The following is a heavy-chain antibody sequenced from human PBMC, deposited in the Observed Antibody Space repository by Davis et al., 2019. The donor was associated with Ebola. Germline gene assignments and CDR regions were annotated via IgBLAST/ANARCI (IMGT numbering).Heavy chain of an antibody. J-gene: IGHJ6*04. CDR2: IYYSGST. CDR1: GGSTSSYY. CDR3: ARGIKRYSNQVKYYYYGMDV. Sequence: MPSETLSLTCTVSGGSTSSYYWSWIRQPPGKGLEWIGYIYYSGSTNYNPSLKSRVTILVDTSKNQFSLKLSSVTAADTAVYYCARGIKRYSNQVKYYYYGMDVWGKGTTVTVSS. V-gene: IGHV4-59*12. D-gene: IGHD4-11*01.